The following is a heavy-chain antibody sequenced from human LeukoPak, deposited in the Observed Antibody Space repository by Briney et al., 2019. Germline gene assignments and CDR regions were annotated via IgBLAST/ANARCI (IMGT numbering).Heavy chain of an antibody. J-gene: IGHJ3*02. CDR1: GGSFSGYY. CDR3: ARGAPGAYITMIVDTPPPCWDI. Sequence: SETLSLTCAVYGGSFSGYYWSWIRQPPGKGLEWIGEINHSGSTNYNPSLKSRVTISVDTSKNQFSLKLSSVTAADTAVYYCARGAPGAYITMIVDTPPPCWDIWGQGTMVTVSS. V-gene: IGHV4-34*01. D-gene: IGHD3-22*01. CDR2: INHSGST.